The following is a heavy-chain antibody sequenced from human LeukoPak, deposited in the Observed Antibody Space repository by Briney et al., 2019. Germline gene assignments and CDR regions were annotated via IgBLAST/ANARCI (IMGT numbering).Heavy chain of an antibody. Sequence: ASVKVSCKASGYTFTGYYMHWVRQAPGQGLEWMGWINPNSGGTNYAQKFQGRVTMTRDTSISTAYMELSSLRSEDTAVYYCARARRYSGYDEFDPWGQGTLVTVSS. D-gene: IGHD5-12*01. CDR1: GYTFTGYY. CDR3: ARARRYSGYDEFDP. CDR2: INPNSGGT. J-gene: IGHJ5*02. V-gene: IGHV1-2*02.